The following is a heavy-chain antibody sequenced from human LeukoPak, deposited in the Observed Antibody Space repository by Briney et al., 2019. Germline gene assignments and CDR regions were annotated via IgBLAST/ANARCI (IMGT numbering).Heavy chain of an antibody. CDR2: VSGGGSST. CDR1: EFTFTNYA. D-gene: IGHD4-11*01. Sequence: PGGSLRLSCAASEFTFTNYAMTWVRQAPGEGLEWVSTVSGGGSSTFYADSVRGRFTISRDNSKNTLHLQMNSLRAEDTAVYYCARDWELPTVTNPNWYFDLWGRGTLVTVSS. J-gene: IGHJ2*01. V-gene: IGHV3-23*01. CDR3: ARDWELPTVTNPNWYFDL.